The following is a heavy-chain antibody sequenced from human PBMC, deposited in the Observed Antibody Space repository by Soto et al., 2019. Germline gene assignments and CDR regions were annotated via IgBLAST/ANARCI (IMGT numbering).Heavy chain of an antibody. D-gene: IGHD2-8*01. J-gene: IGHJ6*02. V-gene: IGHV1-2*04. CDR1: GYIFTGYH. CDR2: INPKSGGT. CDR3: ARGDSTDCSNGVCSFFYNHDMDV. Sequence: GASVKVSCKASGYIFTGYHMHWVRQAPGQGLEWLGRINPKSGGTSTAQKFQGWVTMTTDTSISTASMELTRLTSDDTAIYYCARGDSTDCSNGVCSFFYNHDMDVWGQGTTVTVSS.